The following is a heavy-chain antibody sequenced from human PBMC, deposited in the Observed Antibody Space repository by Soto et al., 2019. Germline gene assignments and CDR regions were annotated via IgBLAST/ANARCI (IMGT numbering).Heavy chain of an antibody. D-gene: IGHD2-8*02. CDR2: IYYSGST. Sequence: SETLSLTCTVSGGSISSSSYYCGWFRLPPGKGMEWIGSIYYSGSTYYNPSLKSRVTISVDTSKNPFSLKLSSVTAADSAVYFFARHNSGHREHHTGYWGQGTRGSVSS. CDR1: GGSISSSSYY. V-gene: IGHV4-39*01. CDR3: ARHNSGHREHHTGY. J-gene: IGHJ4*02.